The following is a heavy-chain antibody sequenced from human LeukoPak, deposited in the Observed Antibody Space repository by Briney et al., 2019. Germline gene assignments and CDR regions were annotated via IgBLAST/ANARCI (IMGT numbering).Heavy chain of an antibody. D-gene: IGHD1-26*01. J-gene: IGHJ4*02. CDR3: ARGLYSGSYDIDY. V-gene: IGHV4-61*02. Sequence: SETLSLTCIVSGGSISSGSYYWSWIRQPAGKGLEWIGRIYTSGSTNYNPSLKSRVTISVDTSKNQFSLKLSSVTAAGTAVYYCARGLYSGSYDIDYWGQGTLVTVSS. CDR1: GGSISSGSYY. CDR2: IYTSGST.